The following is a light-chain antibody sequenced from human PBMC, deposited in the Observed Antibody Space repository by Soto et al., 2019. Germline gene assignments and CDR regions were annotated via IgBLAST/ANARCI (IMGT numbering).Light chain of an antibody. Sequence: QSALTQPASVSGSPGQSITISCSGTSSDIGAYNYVSWFQQHPGKAPKLVIYEVTIRPSGASNRFSGSKSGNTASLTISGLQAEDEADYYCAVWDDSLSGGLFGGGTKLTVL. CDR3: AVWDDSLSGGL. J-gene: IGLJ2*01. V-gene: IGLV2-14*03. CDR1: SSDIGAYNY. CDR2: EVT.